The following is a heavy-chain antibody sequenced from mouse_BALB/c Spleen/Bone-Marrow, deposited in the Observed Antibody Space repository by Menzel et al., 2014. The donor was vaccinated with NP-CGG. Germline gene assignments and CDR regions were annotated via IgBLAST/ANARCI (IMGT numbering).Heavy chain of an antibody. CDR2: IYPGNVNT. CDR1: GYTFKSYY. J-gene: IGHJ3*01. CDR3: ARDDYAY. V-gene: IGHV1S56*01. D-gene: IGHD2-4*01. Sequence: QVQLQQSGPELVKPGASVRISCKASGYTFKSYYIHWVKQRPGQGLEWIGWIYPGNVNTKYNEKFKGKATLTADKSSSTAYMQLSSLASEDAAGYVCARDDYAYWGQGTLVTVSA.